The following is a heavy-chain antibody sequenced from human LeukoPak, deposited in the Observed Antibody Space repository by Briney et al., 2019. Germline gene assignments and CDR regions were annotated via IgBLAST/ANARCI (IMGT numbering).Heavy chain of an antibody. Sequence: GGSLRLSCEGSAFIFSGHWMNWVRQTPGKGLEWVASIKEDGSERQYVDSVKGRFSISRDNTKGSLFLQLNSLRAEDTAVYYCARDSHSSGWYTGYDYWGQGTLVTVSS. CDR1: AFIFSGHW. CDR3: ARDSHSSGWYTGYDY. CDR2: IKEDGSER. J-gene: IGHJ4*02. D-gene: IGHD6-19*01. V-gene: IGHV3-7*03.